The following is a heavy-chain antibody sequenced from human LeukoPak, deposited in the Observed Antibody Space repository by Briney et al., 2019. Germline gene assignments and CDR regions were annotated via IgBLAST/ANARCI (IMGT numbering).Heavy chain of an antibody. CDR3: ARGRVSSSSWSSTYYYYFYMDV. Sequence: SVKVSCKASGGTFSSYAMSWVRQAPGQGLEWMGGIIPIFDTASYAQKFQGRVTITADESTSTAYMELSSLRSGDTAVYFCARGRVSSSSWSSTYYYYFYMDVWGKGTTVTVSS. CDR2: IIPIFDTA. CDR1: GGTFSSYA. V-gene: IGHV1-69*13. D-gene: IGHD6-13*01. J-gene: IGHJ6*03.